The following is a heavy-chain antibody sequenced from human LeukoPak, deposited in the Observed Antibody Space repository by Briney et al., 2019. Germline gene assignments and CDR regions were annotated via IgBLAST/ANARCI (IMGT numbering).Heavy chain of an antibody. Sequence: PGVSLRLSCTASGFAFSVYAMSWLRQPRGKGLEWVSTTNANSGTTSYAAAVRGRFTISRDNSKNTLYLQLNTLSADDTATYYCAKPISGGLAVTADWFHPWGQGTLVVVSS. D-gene: IGHD6-19*01. CDR3: AKPISGGLAVTADWFHP. CDR1: GFAFSVYA. V-gene: IGHV3-23*01. J-gene: IGHJ5*01. CDR2: TNANSGTT.